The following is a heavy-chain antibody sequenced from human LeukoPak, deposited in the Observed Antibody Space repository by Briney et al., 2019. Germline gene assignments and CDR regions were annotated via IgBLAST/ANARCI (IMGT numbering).Heavy chain of an antibody. CDR1: GYTFNTYD. J-gene: IGHJ4*02. CDR2: ISGYNGNA. CDR3: AREGSGSPTPFDH. Sequence: ASVNVSCKASGYTFNTYDIGWVRQAPGQGLEWMGWISGYNGNAQYAQKFQGRLTMTTDMSTSTVDMELRGLRFDDTAVYYCAREGSGSPTPFDHWGQGTRVTVSS. D-gene: IGHD3-10*01. V-gene: IGHV1-18*01.